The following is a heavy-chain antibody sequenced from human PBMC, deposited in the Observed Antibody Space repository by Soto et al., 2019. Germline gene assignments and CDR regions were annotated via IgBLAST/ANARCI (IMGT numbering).Heavy chain of an antibody. J-gene: IGHJ6*03. Sequence: GGSLRLSCAASGFAFNTYWMHWVRQVPGKGLMWVSRINGDGSATTYADSVRGRFTISRDNAKNTVYLQMNSLRAEDTGVYYCARDSRYHMDLWGKGTTVTVSS. CDR2: INGDGSAT. V-gene: IGHV3-74*01. CDR1: GFAFNTYW. CDR3: ARDSRYHMDL.